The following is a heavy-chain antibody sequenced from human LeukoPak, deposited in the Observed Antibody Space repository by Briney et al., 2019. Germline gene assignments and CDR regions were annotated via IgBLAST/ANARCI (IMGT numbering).Heavy chain of an antibody. J-gene: IGHJ4*02. Sequence: ASVKVSCKASGYTFTNYGISWVRQAPGQGLEWMGWISPYNGNTNYAQKLQGRVTMTTDTFTSTAYMELRSLRSDDTAVYYCARDFPDAYSGYDPLDYWGQGTLVAVSS. CDR2: ISPYNGNT. D-gene: IGHD5-12*01. CDR3: ARDFPDAYSGYDPLDY. CDR1: GYTFTNYG. V-gene: IGHV1-18*01.